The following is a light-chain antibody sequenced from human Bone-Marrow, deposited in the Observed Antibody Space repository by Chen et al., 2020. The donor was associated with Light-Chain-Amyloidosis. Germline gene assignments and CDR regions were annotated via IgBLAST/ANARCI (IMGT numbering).Light chain of an antibody. V-gene: IGLV3-25*03. J-gene: IGLJ2*01. CDR2: RDA. CDR3: QSADSSGTYEVI. CDR1: DLPTQY. Sequence: SYELTQPPSVSVSPGQTARITCSGDDLPTQYAYWYQQEPGQAPVLVIHRDAERPSGISERFSGSSSGTTATLTISGVQAEDEANYHCQSADSSGTYEVIFGVGTKLTVL.